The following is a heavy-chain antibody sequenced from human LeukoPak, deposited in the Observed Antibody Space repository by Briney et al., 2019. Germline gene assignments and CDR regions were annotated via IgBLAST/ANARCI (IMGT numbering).Heavy chain of an antibody. CDR3: ARDGVDDYVWGSYQVNP. D-gene: IGHD3-16*02. CDR1: GGTFSSYA. Sequence: SVKVSCKASGGTFSSYAISWVRQAPGQGLEWMGRIIPIFGTANYAQKFQGRVTITTDESTSTAYMELSSLRSEDTAVYYCARDGVDDYVWGSYQVNPWGQGTLVTGSS. V-gene: IGHV1-69*05. CDR2: IIPIFGTA. J-gene: IGHJ5*02.